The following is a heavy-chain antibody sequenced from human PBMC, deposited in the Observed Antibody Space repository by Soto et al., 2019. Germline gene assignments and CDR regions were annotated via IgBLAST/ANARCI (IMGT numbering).Heavy chain of an antibody. CDR2: INHSGST. CDR1: SGSFPGSY. V-gene: IGHV4-34*01. CDR3: AASFYYYGMDV. Sequence: SDTLSLTCEIHSGSFPGSYWSWIRQPPGKGLEWIGEINHSGSTNYNPSLKSRVTISVDTSKNQFSLKLSSVTAADTAVYYCAASFYYYGMDVWGQGTTVS. J-gene: IGHJ6*02.